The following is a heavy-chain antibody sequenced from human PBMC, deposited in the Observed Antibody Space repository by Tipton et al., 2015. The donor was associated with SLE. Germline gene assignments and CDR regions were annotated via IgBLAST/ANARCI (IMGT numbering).Heavy chain of an antibody. V-gene: IGHV3-74*01. CDR1: GFTFSSYS. CDR2: INSDGRST. Sequence: SLRLSCAASGFTFSSYSMNWVRQAPGKGLVWVSRINSDGRSTSYADSVKGRFTISRDNAKNTRYLQMNSLRAEDTAVYYCASYYDSSGYYWGQGTLVTVSS. J-gene: IGHJ4*02. D-gene: IGHD3-22*01. CDR3: ASYYDSSGYY.